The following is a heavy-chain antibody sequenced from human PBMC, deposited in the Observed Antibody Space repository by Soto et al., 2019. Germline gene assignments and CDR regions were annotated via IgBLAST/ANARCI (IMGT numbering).Heavy chain of an antibody. CDR2: IYPGDSDT. CDR3: ARHSSEQSHYYDSSGSVGDY. J-gene: IGHJ4*02. D-gene: IGHD3-22*01. Sequence: PGESLKISCMASGYNFTSYWIAWVRQMPGKGLEWMGIIYPGDSDTRYSPSFQGQVTISADKSISTAYLQWSSLKASDTAMYYCARHSSEQSHYYDSSGSVGDYWGQGTLVTVSS. V-gene: IGHV5-51*01. CDR1: GYNFTSYW.